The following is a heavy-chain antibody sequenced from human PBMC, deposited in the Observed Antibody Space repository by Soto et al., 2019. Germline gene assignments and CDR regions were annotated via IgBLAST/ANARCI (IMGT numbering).Heavy chain of an antibody. CDR2: ISAYNGNT. Sequence: GASVKVSCKASGYTFTSYGISWVRQAPGQGLEWMGWISAYNGNTNYAQKLQGRVTMTTDTSTSTAYMELRSLRSDDTAVYYCARDLRYSNGESLEYYYYGMDGWGQGTTVTVAS. D-gene: IGHD4-4*01. CDR1: GYTFTSYG. V-gene: IGHV1-18*01. CDR3: ARDLRYSNGESLEYYYYGMDG. J-gene: IGHJ6*02.